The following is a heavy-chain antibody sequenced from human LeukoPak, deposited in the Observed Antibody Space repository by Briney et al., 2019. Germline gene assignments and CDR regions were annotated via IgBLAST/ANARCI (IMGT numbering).Heavy chain of an antibody. D-gene: IGHD3-16*01. J-gene: IGHJ4*02. CDR2: ISSDGSST. CDR3: AREGDYSSLHY. V-gene: IGHV3-74*01. Sequence: GGSLRLSFAASGFTFSSNWMHWVRQAPGKGLVWVSRISSDGSSTSYADSVKGRFTISRDNDKNTLYLQMSSLRVEDTAVYYCAREGDYSSLHYWGQGTLVTVSS. CDR1: GFTFSSNW.